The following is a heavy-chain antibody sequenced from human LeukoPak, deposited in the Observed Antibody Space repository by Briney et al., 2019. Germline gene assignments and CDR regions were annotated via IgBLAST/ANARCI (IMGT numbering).Heavy chain of an antibody. D-gene: IGHD2-2*01. CDR3: TRPPPAGDRGDY. J-gene: IGHJ4*02. CDR1: GFTFSSYA. V-gene: IGHV3-73*01. CDR2: IRSKANSYAT. Sequence: PGRSLRLSCAASGFTFSSYAMHWVRQASGKGLEWVGRIRSKANSYATAYAASVKGRFTISRDDSKNTAYLQMNSLKTEDTAVYYCTRPPPAGDRGDYWGQGTLVTVSS.